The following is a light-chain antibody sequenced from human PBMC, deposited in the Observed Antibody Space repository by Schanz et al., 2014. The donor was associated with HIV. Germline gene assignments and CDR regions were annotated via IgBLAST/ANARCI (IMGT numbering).Light chain of an antibody. CDR3: SSYAGSNTWV. CDR1: SSDIGNYH. Sequence: QSVLTQPPSVSAAPGRKVTISCSGSSSDIGNYHVSWYQQLPGTAPKLLIYGNNNRPSGVPDRFSGSKSGTSASLAITGLQSEDEADYYCSSYAGSNTWVFGGGTKLTVL. V-gene: IGLV1-40*01. J-gene: IGLJ3*02. CDR2: GNN.